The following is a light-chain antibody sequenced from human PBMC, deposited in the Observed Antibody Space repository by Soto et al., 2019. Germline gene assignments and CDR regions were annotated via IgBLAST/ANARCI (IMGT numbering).Light chain of an antibody. CDR1: QGIGNY. J-gene: IGKJ3*01. CDR3: QQYENLPRFI. CDR2: YAS. V-gene: IGKV1-33*01. Sequence: IQMTQSPSSLSASVGDRVTITCRASQGIGNYLNWYQQKPGKAPKLLIYYASNLETGVSSRFSGSGSGTDFTFTISSLQPEDIATYFCQQYENLPRFIFGPGTKVDIK.